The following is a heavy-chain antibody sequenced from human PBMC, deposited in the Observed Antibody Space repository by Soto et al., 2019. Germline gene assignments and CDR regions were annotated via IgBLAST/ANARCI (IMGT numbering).Heavy chain of an antibody. D-gene: IGHD4-17*01. J-gene: IGHJ6*02. CDR2: ISGSGGST. CDR3: EKATDYAGYYYYGMDV. CDR1: GFTFSSYA. V-gene: IGHV3-23*01. Sequence: EVQLLESGGGLVQPGGSLRLSCAASGFTFSSYAMSWVRQAPGKGLEWVSAISGSGGSTYYADSVKGRFTISRDNSKNTLYLQMNSLRAEDTAVYYCEKATDYAGYYYYGMDVWGQGTTVTVSS.